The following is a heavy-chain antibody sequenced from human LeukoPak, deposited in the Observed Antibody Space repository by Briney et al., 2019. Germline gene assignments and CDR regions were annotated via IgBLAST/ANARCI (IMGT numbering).Heavy chain of an antibody. D-gene: IGHD2-2*01. CDR2: ISWNSGSR. J-gene: IGHJ5*02. CDR1: GFTFDGYA. V-gene: IGHV3-9*01. Sequence: GRSLRLSCAASGFTFDGYAMHWVRQAPGKGLEWVSGISWNSGSRGYADSVKGRFTISRDNAENSLYLQMNSLRAEDTALYYCAKGRDKYQLLSKNWFDPWGQGTLVTVSS. CDR3: AKGRDKYQLLSKNWFDP.